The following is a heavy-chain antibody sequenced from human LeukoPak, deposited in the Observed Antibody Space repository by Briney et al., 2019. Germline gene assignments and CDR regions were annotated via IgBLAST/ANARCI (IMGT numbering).Heavy chain of an antibody. J-gene: IGHJ5*02. Sequence: ASVKVSCKASGYTFTSYDINWVRQATGQGLEWMGWMNPNSGNTGYAQKFQGRVTITRNTSISTAYVELSSLRSEDTAVYYCARVRALTGYYADPWGQGTLVTVSS. CDR3: ARVRALTGYYADP. CDR2: MNPNSGNT. CDR1: GYTFTSYD. D-gene: IGHD3-9*01. V-gene: IGHV1-8*01.